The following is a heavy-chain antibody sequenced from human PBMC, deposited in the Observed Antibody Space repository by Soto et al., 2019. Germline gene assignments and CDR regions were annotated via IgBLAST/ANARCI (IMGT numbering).Heavy chain of an antibody. Sequence: ALVKVSCKASGYTFTGYYMHWVRQAPGQGLEWMGWINPNSGNTSYAQKFQGRVTMTRNTSISTAYMELSSLRSEDTAVYYCARAMGWQLVHPHDAFDIWGQGTMVTVSS. V-gene: IGHV1-8*02. J-gene: IGHJ3*02. CDR2: INPNSGNT. CDR3: ARAMGWQLVHPHDAFDI. CDR1: GYTFTGYY. D-gene: IGHD6-6*01.